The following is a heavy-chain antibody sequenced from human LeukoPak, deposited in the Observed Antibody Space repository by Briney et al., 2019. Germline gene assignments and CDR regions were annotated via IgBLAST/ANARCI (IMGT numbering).Heavy chain of an antibody. Sequence: GGSLRLSCAASGFTFSSYSMSWVRQAPGKGLEWLSYISSSSSAMYYADSMKGRFTISRDNAKNSLYLQMNNLRDEDTAVYYCARGSGNSFDYWGQGALVTVSS. CDR1: GFTFSSYS. CDR3: ARGSGNSFDY. CDR2: ISSSSSAM. D-gene: IGHD3-10*01. J-gene: IGHJ4*02. V-gene: IGHV3-48*02.